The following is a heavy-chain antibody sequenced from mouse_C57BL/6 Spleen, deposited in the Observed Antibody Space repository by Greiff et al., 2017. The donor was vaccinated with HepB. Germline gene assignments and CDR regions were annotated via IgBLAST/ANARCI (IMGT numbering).Heavy chain of an antibody. CDR2: ISYDGSN. CDR1: GYSITSGYY. D-gene: IGHD2-3*01. V-gene: IGHV3-6*01. CDR3: AREDGYYD. J-gene: IGHJ3*01. Sequence: ESGPGLVKPSQSLSLTCSVTGYSITSGYYWNWIRQFPGNKLEWMGYISYDGSNNYNPSLKNRISITRDTSKNQFFLKLNSVTTEDTATYYCAREDGYYDWGQGTLVTVSA.